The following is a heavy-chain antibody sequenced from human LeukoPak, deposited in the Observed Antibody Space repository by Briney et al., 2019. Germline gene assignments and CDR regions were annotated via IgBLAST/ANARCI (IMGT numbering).Heavy chain of an antibody. D-gene: IGHD3-3*01. Sequence: SETLSLTCTVSGGSISSYYWSWIRQPPGKGLEWIGYIYYSGSTNYNPSLKSRVTISVDTSKNQFSLKLTSVTAADTAVYYCARGGYFGVVIFDYWGQGTLVTVSS. CDR3: ARGGYFGVVIFDY. CDR2: IYYSGST. J-gene: IGHJ4*02. CDR1: GGSISSYY. V-gene: IGHV4-59*01.